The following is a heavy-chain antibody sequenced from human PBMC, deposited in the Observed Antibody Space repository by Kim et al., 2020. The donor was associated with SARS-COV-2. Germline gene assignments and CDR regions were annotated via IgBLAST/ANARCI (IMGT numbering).Heavy chain of an antibody. J-gene: IGHJ4*02. V-gene: IGHV4-39*01. D-gene: IGHD3-10*01. CDR3: ARHAGSRGYYGSASYYYLDL. CDR1: GGSMNSGTYY. Sequence: SETLSLTCTVSGGSMNSGTYYWGWIRQAPGMGLEWIGNIYKDGSAYYNPSLKSRVTISVDPSTNQFSLQLRYVTAADTSVYYCARHAGSRGYYGSASYYYLDLWGQATLVTVSS. CDR2: IYKDGSA.